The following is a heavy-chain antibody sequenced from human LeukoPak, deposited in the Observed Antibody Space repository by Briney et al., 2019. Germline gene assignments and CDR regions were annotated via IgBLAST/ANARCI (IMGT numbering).Heavy chain of an antibody. V-gene: IGHV3-74*01. CDR2: IKGDGSST. J-gene: IGHJ6*02. CDR1: GFTFSNYW. Sequence: GGSLKLSCAASGFTFSNYWMHWVRQTPGEGLVCVSLIKGDGSSTTYADSVKGRFTISRDNAKNTVYLQMNSLRAEDTAVYYCARGNYHAMDVWGQGTTVTVSS. CDR3: ARGNYHAMDV.